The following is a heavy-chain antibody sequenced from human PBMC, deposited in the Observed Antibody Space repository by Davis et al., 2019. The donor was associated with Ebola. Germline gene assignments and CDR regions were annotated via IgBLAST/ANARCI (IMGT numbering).Heavy chain of an antibody. D-gene: IGHD1-7*01. CDR2: IIPILGIA. CDR1: GYTFTSYG. J-gene: IGHJ6*02. Sequence: AASVKVSCKASGYTFTSYGISWVRQAPGQGLEWMGGIIPILGIANYAQKFQGRVTITADKSTSTAYMELSSLRSEDTAVYYCARDPDNWNWSGYGMDVWGQGTTVTVSS. CDR3: ARDPDNWNWSGYGMDV. V-gene: IGHV1-69*10.